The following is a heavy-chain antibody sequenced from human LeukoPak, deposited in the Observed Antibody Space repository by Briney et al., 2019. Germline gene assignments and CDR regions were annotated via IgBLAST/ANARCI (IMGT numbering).Heavy chain of an antibody. V-gene: IGHV3-21*04. J-gene: IGHJ4*02. Sequence: PGGSLRLSCAASGFTFSSYSMNWVRQAPGKGLEWVSSISSSTSYIYYADSVKGRFTISRDNSKNTLYLQVNSLRAEDTALYYCASSITMVRGVFAYWGQGTLVTVSS. D-gene: IGHD3-10*01. CDR2: ISSSTSYI. CDR1: GFTFSSYS. CDR3: ASSITMVRGVFAY.